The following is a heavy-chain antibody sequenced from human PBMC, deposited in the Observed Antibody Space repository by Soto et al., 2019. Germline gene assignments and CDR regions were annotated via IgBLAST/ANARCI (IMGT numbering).Heavy chain of an antibody. CDR2: IIPIFGTA. V-gene: IGHV1-69*12. Sequence: QVQLVQSGAEVKKPGSSVKVSCKASGGTFSSYAISWVRQAPGQGLEWMGGIIPIFGTANYAQKFQGRVTITADESTSTAYMELSSLRSEDTAVYYCARYIVLVPAAMYYYYGMDVWGQGTTVTVSS. CDR1: GGTFSSYA. CDR3: ARYIVLVPAAMYYYYGMDV. J-gene: IGHJ6*02. D-gene: IGHD2-2*01.